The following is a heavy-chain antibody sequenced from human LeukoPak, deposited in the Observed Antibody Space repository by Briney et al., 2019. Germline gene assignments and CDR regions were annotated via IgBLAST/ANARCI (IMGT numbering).Heavy chain of an antibody. D-gene: IGHD5-12*01. CDR2: ISSSSSYI. J-gene: IGHJ4*02. CDR3: ARAGSGYEDGFDY. V-gene: IGHV3-21*01. Sequence: GGSLRLSCAASGFTFSGYTINWVRQAPGKGLEWVSSISSSSSYIYYADSVKGRFTTSRHNAKNSLYLQMNSLRAEDTAVYYCARAGSGYEDGFDYWGQGTLVTVSS. CDR1: GFTFSGYT.